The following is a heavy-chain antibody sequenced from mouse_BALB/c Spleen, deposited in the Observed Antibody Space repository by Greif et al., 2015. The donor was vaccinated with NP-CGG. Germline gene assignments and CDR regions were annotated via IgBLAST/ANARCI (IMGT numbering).Heavy chain of an antibody. V-gene: IGHV1-7*01. CDR2: INPSTGYP. CDR1: GSPLTSYW. D-gene: IGHD4-1*01. J-gene: IGHJ2*01. CDR3: ARKGLTGAFDY. Sequence: QVQLQLSGAELAKPGASVKMSCKASGSPLTSYWMHWVKQRPGQGLEWIGYINPSTGYPAYNQQFKDKATLTADKSSSTAYMQLSSLTSEDSAVYYCARKGLTGAFDYWGQGTTLTVSS.